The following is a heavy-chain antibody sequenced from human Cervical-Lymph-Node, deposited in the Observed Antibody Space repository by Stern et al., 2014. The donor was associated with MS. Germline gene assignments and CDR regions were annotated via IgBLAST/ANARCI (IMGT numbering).Heavy chain of an antibody. CDR3: ARDPHDYGDRFDY. CDR2: INTNTGNP. V-gene: IGHV7-4-1*02. Sequence: MQLVESVSELKKPGASVKVSCKASGYSFTHFALNWVRHAPGQGLQWMGWINTNTGNPSYAQAFTGRFVFSLDTSVSTAYLQISSLKAEDTAVYYCARDPHDYGDRFDYWGQGTLVTVSS. CDR1: GYSFTHFA. J-gene: IGHJ4*02. D-gene: IGHD4-17*01.